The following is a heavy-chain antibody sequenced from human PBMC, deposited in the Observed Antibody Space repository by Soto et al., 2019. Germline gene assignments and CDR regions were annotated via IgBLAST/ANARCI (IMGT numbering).Heavy chain of an antibody. CDR3: AADKILEWLPWMSGMDV. J-gene: IGHJ6*02. CDR2: IVVGSGNT. Sequence: ASVKVSCKASGFTFTSSAVQWVRQARGQRLEWIGWIVVGSGNTNYAQKFQERVTITRDMSTSTAYMELSSLRSEDTAVYYCAADKILEWLPWMSGMDVWGQGTTVTVSS. V-gene: IGHV1-58*01. CDR1: GFTFTSSA. D-gene: IGHD3-3*01.